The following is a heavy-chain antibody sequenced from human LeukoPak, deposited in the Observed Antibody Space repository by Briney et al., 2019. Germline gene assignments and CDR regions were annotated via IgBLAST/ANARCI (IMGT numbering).Heavy chain of an antibody. CDR2: ISYDGSNK. Sequence: GGSLRLSCAASGFTFSSYAMHWVRQAPGKGLEWVAVISYDGSNKYYADSVKGRFTISRDNSKNTLYLQMNSLRAEDTAVYYCARTPGSYYNVLRGAFDIWGQGTMVTVSS. CDR3: ARTPGSYYNVLRGAFDI. D-gene: IGHD3-10*01. CDR1: GFTFSSYA. V-gene: IGHV3-30*04. J-gene: IGHJ3*02.